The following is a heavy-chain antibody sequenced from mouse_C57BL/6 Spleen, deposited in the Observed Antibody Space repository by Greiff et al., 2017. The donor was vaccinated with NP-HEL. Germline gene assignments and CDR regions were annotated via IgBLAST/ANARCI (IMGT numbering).Heavy chain of an antibody. CDR2: ISSGSSTI. CDR3: AREEDYYGSSYDY. D-gene: IGHD1-1*01. Sequence: EVQLVESGGGLVKPGGSLKLSCAASGFTFSDYGMHWVRQAPEKGLEWVAYISSGSSTIYYADTVKGRFTISRDNAKNTLFLQMTSLRSEDTAMYYCAREEDYYGSSYDYWGQGTTLTVSS. CDR1: GFTFSDYG. J-gene: IGHJ2*01. V-gene: IGHV5-17*01.